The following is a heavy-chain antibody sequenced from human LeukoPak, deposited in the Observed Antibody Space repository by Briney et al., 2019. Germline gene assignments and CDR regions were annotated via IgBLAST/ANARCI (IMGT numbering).Heavy chain of an antibody. CDR3: ARASVLLWFGELLADFDY. D-gene: IGHD3-10*01. CDR2: INHSGST. V-gene: IGHV4-34*01. CDR1: GGSFSGYY. J-gene: IGHJ4*02. Sequence: PSETLSLTCAVYGGSFSGYYWSWIRQPPGKGLEWIGEINHSGSTNYNPSLKSRVTISVDTSKNQFFLKLSSVTAADTAVYYCARASVLLWFGELLADFDYWGQGTLVTVSS.